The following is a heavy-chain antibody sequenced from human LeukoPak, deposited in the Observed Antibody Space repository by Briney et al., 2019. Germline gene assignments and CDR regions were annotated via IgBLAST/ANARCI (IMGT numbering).Heavy chain of an antibody. J-gene: IGHJ4*02. V-gene: IGHV1-24*01. Sequence: ASVKVSCKVSGYTLTELSMHWVRQAPGKGLEWMGGFDPEDGETIYAQKFQGRVTMTRDTSTSTVYMELSSLRSEDTAVYYCARELAAAVGGYWGQGTLVTVSS. CDR3: ARELAAAVGGY. CDR2: FDPEDGET. CDR1: GYTLTELS. D-gene: IGHD6-13*01.